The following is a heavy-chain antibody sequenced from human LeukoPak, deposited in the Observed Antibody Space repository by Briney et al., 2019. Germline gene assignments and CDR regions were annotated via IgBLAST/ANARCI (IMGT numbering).Heavy chain of an antibody. V-gene: IGHV3-48*03. D-gene: IGHD1-1*01. J-gene: IGHJ6*03. CDR3: ARDELERVYYCYYMDV. Sequence: GGSLRLSCAASGFTFSSYEMNWVRQAPGKGLEWVSYISSSGSTIYYADSVKGRFTISRDNAKNSLYLQMNSLRAEDTAVYYCARDELERVYYCYYMDVWGKGTTVTVSS. CDR1: GFTFSSYE. CDR2: ISSSGSTI.